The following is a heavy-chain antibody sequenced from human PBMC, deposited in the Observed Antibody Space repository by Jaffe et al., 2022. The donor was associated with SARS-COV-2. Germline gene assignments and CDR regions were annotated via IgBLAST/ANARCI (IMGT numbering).Heavy chain of an antibody. CDR3: AKRWYSSGWNPYEESSYGMDV. J-gene: IGHJ6*02. V-gene: IGHV3-23*01. CDR2: ISGSGGST. CDR1: GFTFSSYA. D-gene: IGHD6-19*01. Sequence: EVQLLESGGGLVQPGGSLRLSCAASGFTFSSYAMSWVRQAPGKGLEWVSAISGSGGSTYYADSVKGRFTISRDNSKNTLYLQMNSLRAEDTAVYYCAKRWYSSGWNPYEESSYGMDVWGQGTTVTVSS.